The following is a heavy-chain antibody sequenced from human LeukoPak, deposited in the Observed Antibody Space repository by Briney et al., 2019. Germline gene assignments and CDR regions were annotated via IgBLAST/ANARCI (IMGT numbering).Heavy chain of an antibody. CDR1: GYTFTSYY. Sequence: GASVKVSCKASGYTFTSYYMHWVRQAPGQGLEWMGIINPSGGSTSYAQKFQGRVTITRDTSASTAYMELSSLRSEDTAVYYCARDTPLALDYYDSSGYYLFDYWGQGTLVTVSS. D-gene: IGHD3-22*01. V-gene: IGHV1-46*01. J-gene: IGHJ4*02. CDR3: ARDTPLALDYYDSSGYYLFDY. CDR2: INPSGGST.